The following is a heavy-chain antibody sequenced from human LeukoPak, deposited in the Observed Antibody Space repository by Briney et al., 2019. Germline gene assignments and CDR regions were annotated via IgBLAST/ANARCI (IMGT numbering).Heavy chain of an antibody. CDR1: GGSFSGYY. J-gene: IGHJ3*02. D-gene: IGHD3-10*01. Sequence: SETLSLTCAVYGGSFSGYYWSWIRQPPGKGLEWIGYIFYSGSTNYNSSLKSRVTISVDTSKNQFSLQLSSVTAADTAVYHCARGHYYGSGRGAFDIWGQGTMVTVSS. CDR2: IFYSGST. V-gene: IGHV4-59*01. CDR3: ARGHYYGSGRGAFDI.